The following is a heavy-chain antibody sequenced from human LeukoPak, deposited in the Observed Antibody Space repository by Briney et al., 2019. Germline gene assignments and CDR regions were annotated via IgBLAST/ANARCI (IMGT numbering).Heavy chain of an antibody. D-gene: IGHD3-10*01. CDR2: ISYDGSNK. J-gene: IGHJ4*02. CDR3: ARELTYYYGSGSY. CDR1: GFTFSSYA. Sequence: GRSLRLSCAASGFTFSSYAMHWVRQAPGKGLEWVAVISYDGSNKYYADSVKGRFTISRDNSKNTLYLQMNSLRAEDTAVCYCARELTYYYGSGSYWGQGTLVTVSS. V-gene: IGHV3-30-3*01.